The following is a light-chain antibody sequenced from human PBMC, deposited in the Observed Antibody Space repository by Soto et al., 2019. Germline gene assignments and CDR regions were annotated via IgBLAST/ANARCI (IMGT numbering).Light chain of an antibody. J-gene: IGLJ2*01. V-gene: IGLV2-14*03. CDR1: TGDPGNHNY. CDR2: EVN. Sequence: QSALTQPASVSGSPGQSITISCTGTTGDPGNHNYVSWYQQHPGAAPRLVIYEVNNRPSGVSPRFSGSKSGNTASLTISGLQPEDEADYYCSSYTDSSSLLFGGGTQLTVL. CDR3: SSYTDSSSLL.